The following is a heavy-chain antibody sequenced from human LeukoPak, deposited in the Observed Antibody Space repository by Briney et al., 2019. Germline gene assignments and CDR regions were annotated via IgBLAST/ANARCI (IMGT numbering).Heavy chain of an antibody. CDR1: GFTFSSYG. V-gene: IGHV3-33*01. CDR2: IWYDGSNK. Sequence: GGSLRLSCAASGFTFSSYGMHWVRQAPGKGLEWVAVIWYDGSNKYYADSVKGRFTISRDNSKNTLYLQMNSLRAEDTAVYYCARGSTYYDILTGYYLFDYWGQGTLVTVSS. D-gene: IGHD3-9*01. J-gene: IGHJ4*02. CDR3: ARGSTYYDILTGYYLFDY.